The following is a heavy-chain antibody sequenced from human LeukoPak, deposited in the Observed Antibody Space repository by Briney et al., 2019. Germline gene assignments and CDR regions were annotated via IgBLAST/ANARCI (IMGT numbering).Heavy chain of an antibody. CDR1: GFSFSSSW. CDR2: IKQDGSET. J-gene: IGHJ4*02. Sequence: PGGSLRLSCAASGFSFSSSWMSWVRQAPGKGLEWVANIKQDGSETYYVDSEKGRFTVSRDNAKHSLYLQMTSLRAEDTAVYYCVRWAQPDCWGQGTLVTVSS. V-gene: IGHV3-7*01. CDR3: VRWAQPDC.